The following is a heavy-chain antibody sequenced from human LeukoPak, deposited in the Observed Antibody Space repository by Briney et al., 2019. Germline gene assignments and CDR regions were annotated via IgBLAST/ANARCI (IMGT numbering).Heavy chain of an antibody. V-gene: IGHV1-24*01. CDR3: AREGIAAAAAEGEYYYGMDV. CDR2: FDPEDGET. J-gene: IGHJ6*02. D-gene: IGHD6-13*01. CDR1: GYTLTELS. Sequence: GASVNVSCKVSGYTLTELSMHWVRQAPGKGLEWMGGFDPEDGETIYAQKFQGRVTMTEDTSTDTAYMELSSLRSEDTAVYYCAREGIAAAAAEGEYYYGMDVWGQGTAVTVSS.